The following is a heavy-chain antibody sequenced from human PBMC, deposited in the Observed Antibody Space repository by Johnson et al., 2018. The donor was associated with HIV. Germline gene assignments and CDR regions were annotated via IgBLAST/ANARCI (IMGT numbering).Heavy chain of an antibody. V-gene: IGHV3-30-3*01. CDR1: GFIFDDYA. J-gene: IGHJ3*02. D-gene: IGHD4-17*01. CDR2: ISYDGSNK. Sequence: QVQLVESGGGLVQPFRSLRLSCVASGFIFDDYAMHWVRQAPGKGLEWVAVISYDGSNKYYADSVKGRFTISRDNSKNTLYLQMNSLKTEDTAVYYCTTDGEDYGDYMNAFDIWGQGTMVTVSS. CDR3: TTDGEDYGDYMNAFDI.